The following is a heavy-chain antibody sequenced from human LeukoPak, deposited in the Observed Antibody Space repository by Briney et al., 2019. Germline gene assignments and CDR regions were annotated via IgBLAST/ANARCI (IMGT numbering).Heavy chain of an antibody. V-gene: IGHV1-2*02. Sequence: ASVTVSFKASGYTFTVYYMHWVRQAPGQGREWMGWINPNSGGTNYAQKFQGRVTMTRDTSISTAYMELSRLRSDDTAVYYCARDLYSSSSLGDYWGQGTLVTVSS. J-gene: IGHJ4*02. CDR2: INPNSGGT. CDR3: ARDLYSSSSLGDY. D-gene: IGHD6-6*01. CDR1: GYTFTVYY.